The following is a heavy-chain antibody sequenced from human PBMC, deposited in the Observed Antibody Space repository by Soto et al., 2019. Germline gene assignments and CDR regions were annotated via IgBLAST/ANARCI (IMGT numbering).Heavy chain of an antibody. J-gene: IGHJ6*03. D-gene: IGHD4-4*01. V-gene: IGHV3-74*01. CDR1: GFSISRYW. CDR3: AKHGTTFVTRISYV. CDR2: INSDGSTT. Sequence: GGFRRRSGLASGFSISRYWMHWVRQAPGKGLGWFSRINSDGSTTNYADSVNGRFTLSRDNSKDTLYLQMNSRSAEDTAVSYRAKHGTTFVTRISYVWGKGPTVRVS.